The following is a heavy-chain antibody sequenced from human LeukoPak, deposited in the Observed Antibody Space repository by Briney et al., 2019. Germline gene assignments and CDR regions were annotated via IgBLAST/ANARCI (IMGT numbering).Heavy chain of an antibody. J-gene: IGHJ4*02. CDR2: IIPIFGTA. Sequence: ASVKVSCKASGGTFSSYAISWVRQAPGQGLEWMGRIIPIFGTANYAQKFQGRVTITTDESTSTAYMELSSLRAEDTAVYYCARDSTGYSSYWGQGTLVTVSS. D-gene: IGHD6-19*01. V-gene: IGHV1-69*05. CDR3: ARDSTGYSSY. CDR1: GGTFSSYA.